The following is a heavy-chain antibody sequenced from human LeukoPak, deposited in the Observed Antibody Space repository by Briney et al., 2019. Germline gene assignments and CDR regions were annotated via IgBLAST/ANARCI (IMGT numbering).Heavy chain of an antibody. CDR3: ARSRSSSSIDY. CDR2: ISYDGSNK. Sequence: GGSLRLSCAASGFTFSSYAMHWVRQAPGKGLEWVAVISYDGSNKYYADSVKGRLTISRDNSKNTLYLQMNSLRAEDTAVYYCARSRSSSSIDYWGQGTLVTVSS. V-gene: IGHV3-30-3*01. J-gene: IGHJ4*02. CDR1: GFTFSSYA. D-gene: IGHD6-6*01.